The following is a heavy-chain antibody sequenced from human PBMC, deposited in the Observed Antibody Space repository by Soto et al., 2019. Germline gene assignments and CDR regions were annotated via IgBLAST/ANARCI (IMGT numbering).Heavy chain of an antibody. V-gene: IGHV3-33*01. CDR3: SRSIAVAGNSYYYYSTDV. Sequence: LRLSCAASGFTFSSYGMHWVRQAPGKGLEWVAVIWYDGSNKYYADSVKGRFTISRDNSKNTLYLQMNSLRAEDTAVYYCSRSIAVAGNSYYYYSTDVWGQGTTVTVSS. D-gene: IGHD6-19*01. CDR1: GFTFSSYG. CDR2: IWYDGSNK. J-gene: IGHJ6*02.